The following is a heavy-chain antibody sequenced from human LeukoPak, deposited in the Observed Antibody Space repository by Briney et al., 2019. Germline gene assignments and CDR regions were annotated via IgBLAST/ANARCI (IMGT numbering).Heavy chain of an antibody. CDR1: GFTFSSYA. J-gene: IGHJ4*02. CDR2: ISGSGGST. V-gene: IGHV3-23*01. Sequence: GGSLRLSCAASGFTFSSYAMSWVRQAPGKGLEWVSAISGSGGSTYYADTVKGRFTISRDNSKNTLYLQMNSLRAEDTAVYYCVRDDDRPDNGLDYWGQGTLVTVSS. CDR3: VRDDDRPDNGLDY. D-gene: IGHD3-22*01.